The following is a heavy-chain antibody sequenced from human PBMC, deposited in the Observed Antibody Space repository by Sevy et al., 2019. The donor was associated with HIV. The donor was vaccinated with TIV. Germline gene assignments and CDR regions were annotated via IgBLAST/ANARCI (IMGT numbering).Heavy chain of an antibody. CDR2: IHYSGST. V-gene: IGHV4-59*01. J-gene: IGHJ5*02. Sequence: ETLSLTCSVSGGPISSYYWSWIRQPPGKRLEWIGYIHYSGSTNYNPSLNSRLTISVDTSKNQFPLRLTSVTAADTAVYYCARAPPVRSGDDSLNWFDPWGQGILVTVSS. CDR1: GGPISSYY. CDR3: ARAPPVRSGDDSLNWFDP. D-gene: IGHD5-12*01.